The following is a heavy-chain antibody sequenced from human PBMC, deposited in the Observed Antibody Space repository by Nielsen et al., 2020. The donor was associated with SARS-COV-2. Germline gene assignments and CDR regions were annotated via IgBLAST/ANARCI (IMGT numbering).Heavy chain of an antibody. CDR1: GFTFDEYG. CDR2: INWNGGST. J-gene: IGHJ3*02. D-gene: IGHD3-22*01. CDR3: ARDWDYYDSSGLPDI. Sequence: GEFLKISCAASGFTFDEYGMRWGRQAPGKGLEWVSGINWNGGSTGYAESVKGRFTISRDNAKNSLYLQMNSLRAEDTALYHCARDWDYYDSSGLPDIWVQGTMVTVSS. V-gene: IGHV3-20*01.